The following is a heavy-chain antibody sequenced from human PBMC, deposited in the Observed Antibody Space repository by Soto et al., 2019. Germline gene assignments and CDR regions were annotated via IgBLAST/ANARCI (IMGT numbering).Heavy chain of an antibody. Sequence: EVQLLESGGGLVQPGGSLRLSCAASGLKFRNYAMTWVRQAPGKGPEWVSTVSGNGGETFYADSVKGRFTISRDNSKDTLYLVMNSLRVEDTAVYYCAKGGHQSCFDYWGQGTLVAVSS. D-gene: IGHD2-2*01. V-gene: IGHV3-23*01. CDR2: VSGNGGET. J-gene: IGHJ4*02. CDR1: GLKFRNYA. CDR3: AKGGHQSCFDY.